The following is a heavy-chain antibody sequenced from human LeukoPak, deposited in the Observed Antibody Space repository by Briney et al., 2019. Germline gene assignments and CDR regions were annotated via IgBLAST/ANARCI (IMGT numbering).Heavy chain of an antibody. D-gene: IGHD2-2*01. CDR1: GYTFTNYD. Sequence: ASVKVSCKASGYTFTNYDINWVRQATGQGLEWMGWMNPNSGNTGYAHKFQGRVTMTRNTSISTAYMELSSPRSEDTALYYCARRAYCSSTSCYGAKGHYGMDVWGQGTTVTVSS. CDR3: ARRAYCSSTSCYGAKGHYGMDV. CDR2: MNPNSGNT. V-gene: IGHV1-8*01. J-gene: IGHJ6*02.